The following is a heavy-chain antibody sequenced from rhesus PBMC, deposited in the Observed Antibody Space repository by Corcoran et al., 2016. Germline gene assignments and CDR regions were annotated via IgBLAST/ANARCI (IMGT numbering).Heavy chain of an antibody. CDR3: ARDSLENSRDY. Sequence: QVQLQESGPGLVKPSEILSLTCAVSGASISSYWWNWIRQPPGKGLEWIWEIDGNTGKTTDNPSVKSRVNISKDASKNQFSLKLTSVTAADTAVYYCARDSLENSRDYWGQGVLVTVSS. J-gene: IGHJ4*01. D-gene: IGHD1-1*01. CDR2: IDGNTGKT. CDR1: GASISSYW. V-gene: IGHV4-80*01.